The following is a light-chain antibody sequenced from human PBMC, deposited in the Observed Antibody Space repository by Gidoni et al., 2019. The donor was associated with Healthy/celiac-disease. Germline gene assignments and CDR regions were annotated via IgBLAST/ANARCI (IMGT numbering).Light chain of an antibody. CDR2: AAS. CDR3: QQSYRTPPN. CDR1: QSISSY. J-gene: IGKJ3*01. Sequence: IQMTQSPSSLSASVGDRVTITCRASQSISSYLNWYQQKPGKAPKLLIYAASSLQSGVPSRFSGSGSGTDFTLTISSVQPEDFATYYCQQSYRTPPNFGPGTKVDIK. V-gene: IGKV1-39*01.